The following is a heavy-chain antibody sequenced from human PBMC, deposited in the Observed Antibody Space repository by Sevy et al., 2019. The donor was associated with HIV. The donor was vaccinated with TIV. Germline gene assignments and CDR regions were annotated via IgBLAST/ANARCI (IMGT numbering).Heavy chain of an antibody. D-gene: IGHD4-17*01. V-gene: IGHV4-4*07. CDR1: GGSISSYY. CDR2: IYTSGST. CDR3: ARVSSPPPDYGGISPSNYYCYYYMDV. J-gene: IGHJ6*03. Sequence: SETLSLTCTVSGGSISSYYWSWIRQPAGKGLEWIGRIYTSGSTNYNPSLKSRVTMSVDTSKNQFSLKLSSVTAADTAVYYCARVSSPPPDYGGISPSNYYCYYYMDVWGKGTTVTVSS.